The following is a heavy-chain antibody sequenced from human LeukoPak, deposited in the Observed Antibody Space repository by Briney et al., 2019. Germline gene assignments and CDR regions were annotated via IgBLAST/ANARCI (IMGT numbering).Heavy chain of an antibody. CDR1: GYSISSGYY. CDR2: IYHSGST. D-gene: IGHD6-13*01. V-gene: IGHV4-38-2*02. Sequence: PSETLSLTCAVSGYSISSGYYWGWIPHPPGTGLEWIGSIYHSGSTYYNPSLKSRVTISVDTSKNQSSPKLSSVTAADTAVYYCARDVLAAARNWGQGTMVTVSS. J-gene: IGHJ4*02. CDR3: ARDVLAAARN.